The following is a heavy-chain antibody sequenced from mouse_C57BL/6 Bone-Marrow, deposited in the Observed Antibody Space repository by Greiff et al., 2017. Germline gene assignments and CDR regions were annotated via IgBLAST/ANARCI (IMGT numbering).Heavy chain of an antibody. CDR3: VKGGSLAY. J-gene: IGHJ3*01. CDR2: IRSKSNNYAT. Sequence: EVKLLESGGGLVQPKGSLKLSCAASGFSFNTYAMNWVRQAPGKGLEWVARIRSKSNNYATYYADSVKDRFTISRDDSESMLYLQMNNLKTEDTAMYYCVKGGSLAYWGQGTLVTVSA. V-gene: IGHV10-1*01. D-gene: IGHD6-1*01. CDR1: GFSFNTYA.